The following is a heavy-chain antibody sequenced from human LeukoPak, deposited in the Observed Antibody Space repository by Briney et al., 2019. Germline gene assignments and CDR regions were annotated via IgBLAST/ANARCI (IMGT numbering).Heavy chain of an antibody. D-gene: IGHD3-10*01. CDR3: AKGSPKSLSYYDY. CDR2: ISSSSSYI. J-gene: IGHJ4*02. CDR1: GFTFSSYS. Sequence: PGGSLRLSCAASGFTFSSYSMNWVRQAPGKGLEWVSSISSSSSYIYYADSVKGRFTISRDNAKSSLYLQMNSLRAEDTAVYYCAKGSPKSLSYYDYWGQGTLVTVSS. V-gene: IGHV3-21*04.